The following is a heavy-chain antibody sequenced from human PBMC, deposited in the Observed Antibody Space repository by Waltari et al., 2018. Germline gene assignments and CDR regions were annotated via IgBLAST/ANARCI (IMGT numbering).Heavy chain of an antibody. CDR2: ISGSGGST. D-gene: IGHD3-22*01. CDR3: ATPYYYDSSGYFLTGYFDL. J-gene: IGHJ2*01. Sequence: EVQLLESGGGLVQPGGSLRLSCAASGFTFSSYAMNWVRQAPGQGLEWVSAISGSGGSTYYADSVKGRFTISRDNSKNTLYLQMNSLRAEDTAVYYCATPYYYDSSGYFLTGYFDLWGRGTLVTVSS. V-gene: IGHV3-23*01. CDR1: GFTFSSYA.